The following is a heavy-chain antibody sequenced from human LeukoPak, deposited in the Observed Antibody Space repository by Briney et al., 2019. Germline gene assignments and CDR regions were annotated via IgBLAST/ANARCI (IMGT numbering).Heavy chain of an antibody. V-gene: IGHV3-74*01. CDR3: ARDGSSWSNWLDP. J-gene: IGHJ5*02. CDR1: GFTFSSYW. CDR2: IKSDGSST. Sequence: GGSLRLSCAASGFTFSSYWMHWVRQAPGRGLVWVSRIKSDGSSTSYADSVKGRFTISRDNVKNTLYLQMNSLRAEDTAVYYCARDGSSWSNWLDPWGQGTLVTVSS. D-gene: IGHD6-13*01.